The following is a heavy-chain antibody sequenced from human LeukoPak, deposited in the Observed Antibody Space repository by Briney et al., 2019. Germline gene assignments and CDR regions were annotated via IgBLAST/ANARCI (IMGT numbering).Heavy chain of an antibody. D-gene: IGHD3-10*01. J-gene: IGHJ3*02. V-gene: IGHV3-21*01. CDR2: ISSSSSYI. CDR3: ARDRFGSSNDAFDI. Sequence: GGSLRLSCAASGFTFSNFGMNWVRQAPGKGLEWVSFISSSSSYIYYTDSVKGRFTISRDNAKNSVYLQMNSLRAEDTALYYCARDRFGSSNDAFDIWGRGTVVTVSS. CDR1: GFTFSNFG.